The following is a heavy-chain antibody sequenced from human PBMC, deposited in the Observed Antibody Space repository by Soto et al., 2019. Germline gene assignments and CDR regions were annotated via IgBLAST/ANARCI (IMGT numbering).Heavy chain of an antibody. D-gene: IGHD3-10*01. J-gene: IGHJ4*02. Sequence: SETLSLTCTVSGGSISSYYWSWIRQPAGKGLEWIGRIYTSGSTNYNPSLKSRVTMSVDTSKNQFSLKLSSVTAADTAVYYCARDLNPYFGPGSLHGFFDYWGQGTPVTVSS. CDR3: ARDLNPYFGPGSLHGFFDY. CDR1: GGSISSYY. V-gene: IGHV4-4*07. CDR2: IYTSGST.